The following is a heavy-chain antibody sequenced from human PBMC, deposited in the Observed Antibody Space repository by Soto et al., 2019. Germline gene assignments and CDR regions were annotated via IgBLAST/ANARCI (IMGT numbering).Heavy chain of an antibody. Sequence: SETLSLTCTVSGGSISSYYWSWIRQPPGKGLEWIGYIYYSGSTYYNPSLKSRVTISVDTSKNQFSLKLSSVTAADTAVYYCASNEPGYSYGYYWFEPWGQGTLVTVSS. CDR2: IYYSGST. CDR1: GGSISSYY. J-gene: IGHJ5*02. CDR3: ASNEPGYSYGYYWFEP. V-gene: IGHV4-59*04. D-gene: IGHD5-18*01.